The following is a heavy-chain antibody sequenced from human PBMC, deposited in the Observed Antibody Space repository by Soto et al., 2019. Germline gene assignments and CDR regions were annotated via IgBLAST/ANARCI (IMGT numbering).Heavy chain of an antibody. CDR1: GFTVSSNY. CDR3: AREDSSSAFDY. D-gene: IGHD6-6*01. Sequence: EVQLVESGGGLIQPGGSLRLSCAASGFTVSSNYMSWVRQAPGKGLEWVSVIYSGGSTYYADSVKGRFTISSDNSKNTLYLQMNSLRAEDTAVYYCAREDSSSAFDYWGQGTLVTVSS. CDR2: IYSGGST. V-gene: IGHV3-53*01. J-gene: IGHJ4*02.